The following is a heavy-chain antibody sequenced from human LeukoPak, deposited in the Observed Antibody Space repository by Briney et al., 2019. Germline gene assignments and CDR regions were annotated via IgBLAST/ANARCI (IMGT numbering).Heavy chain of an antibody. CDR3: ARDSSSWTPFSGIGAFNWFDP. D-gene: IGHD6-13*01. CDR1: GYTFTSYY. CDR2: INPSGGST. V-gene: IGHV1-46*01. Sequence: ASVKVSCKASGYTFTSYYMHWVRQAPGQGLEWMGIINPSGGSTSYAQKFQGRVTMTRDTSTSTVYMELSSLRSEDTAVYYCARDSSSWTPFSGIGAFNWFDPWGQGTLVTVSS. J-gene: IGHJ5*02.